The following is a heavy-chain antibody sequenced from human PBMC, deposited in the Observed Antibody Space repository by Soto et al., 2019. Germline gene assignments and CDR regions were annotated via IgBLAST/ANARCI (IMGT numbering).Heavy chain of an antibody. Sequence: ASVKVSCKVSGYTLTELAMHWVRQAPGKGLEWLGGFAPEDGETIYAQKFQGRVTMTEDTSTDTAYMELSSLRSEDTAVYYCATDVVAAGIGYYFDYWGQGTLVTVSS. CDR2: FAPEDGET. CDR1: GYTLTELA. D-gene: IGHD2-15*01. CDR3: ATDVVAAGIGYYFDY. J-gene: IGHJ4*02. V-gene: IGHV1-24*01.